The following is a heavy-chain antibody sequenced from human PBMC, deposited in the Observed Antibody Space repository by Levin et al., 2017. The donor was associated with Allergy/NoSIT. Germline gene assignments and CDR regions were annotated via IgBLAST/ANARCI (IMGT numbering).Heavy chain of an antibody. CDR1: GFTFSDHY. Sequence: GGSLRLSCAASGFTFSDHYMDWVRQAPGKGLEWVGRSRNKANSYTTEYAASVKGRFTISRDDSKNSLYLQMNSLKSEDTAVYYCARYNIMATTWKGIDYWGQGTLVTVSS. CDR3: ARYNIMATTWKGIDY. J-gene: IGHJ4*02. D-gene: IGHD5-12*01. V-gene: IGHV3-72*01. CDR2: SRNKANSYTT.